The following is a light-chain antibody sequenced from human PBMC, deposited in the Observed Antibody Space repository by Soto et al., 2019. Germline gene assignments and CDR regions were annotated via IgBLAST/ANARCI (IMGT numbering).Light chain of an antibody. CDR3: LLYYGGAQLV. V-gene: IGLV7-43*01. CDR2: GTS. J-gene: IGLJ2*01. CDR1: TGAVTSGDY. Sequence: QAVVTQEPSLTVSPGGTVTLTCASGTGAVTSGDYPNWFQQKPGQAPRALIYGTSNKHSWTPARFSGSLLWGKAALTLSGVENQDEAEYYSLLYYGGAQLVFGGGTKRTFL.